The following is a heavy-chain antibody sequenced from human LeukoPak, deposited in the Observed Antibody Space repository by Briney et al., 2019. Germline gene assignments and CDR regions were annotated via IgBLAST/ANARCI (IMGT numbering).Heavy chain of an antibody. CDR2: IYYSGST. CDR1: GGSISSSSYY. J-gene: IGHJ4*02. CDR3: ARHEKEAVY. V-gene: IGHV4-39*01. Sequence: KSSETLSLTCTVSGGSISSSSYYWGWIRQPPGKGLEWIGSIYYSGSTYYNPSLKSRVTISVDTSKNQFSLKLSSVTAADTAVYYCARHEKEAVYWGQGTLVTVSS.